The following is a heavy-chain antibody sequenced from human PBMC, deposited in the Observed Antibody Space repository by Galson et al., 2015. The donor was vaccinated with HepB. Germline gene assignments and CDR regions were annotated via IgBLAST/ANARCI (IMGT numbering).Heavy chain of an antibody. CDR2: IRSKPFGGAA. D-gene: IGHD2-2*01. CDR1: GFTFGEYD. J-gene: IGHJ6*02. CDR3: ARGPDCSSTSCYSPYYYGMDV. V-gene: IGHV3-49*03. Sequence: SLRLSCAASGFTFGEYDISWFRQTPGKGLERVGFIRSKPFGGAAQYAASVKGRFTISRDDSKSIAYLQMNSLKTEDTAVYYCARGPDCSSTSCYSPYYYGMDVWGQGTSVTVSS.